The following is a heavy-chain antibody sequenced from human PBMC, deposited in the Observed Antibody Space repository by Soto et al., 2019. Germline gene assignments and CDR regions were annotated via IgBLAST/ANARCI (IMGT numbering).Heavy chain of an antibody. J-gene: IGHJ5*02. CDR2: ISHDGINK. D-gene: IGHD6-19*01. V-gene: IGHV3-30-3*01. Sequence: QVRLVESGGGVVQPGRSLRLSCTASGFSFSSYAMYWFRQPPGKGLEWGAVISHDGINKHYADSVKGRVTVCRDNSNTSLDLQLNSLRGEDTAMYYCARDMYSSDYFVKWFEPWGQGTLVTVSS. CDR1: GFSFSSYA. CDR3: ARDMYSSDYFVKWFEP.